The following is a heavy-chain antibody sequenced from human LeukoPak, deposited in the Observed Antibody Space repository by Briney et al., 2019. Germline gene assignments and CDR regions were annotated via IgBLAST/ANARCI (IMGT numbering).Heavy chain of an antibody. CDR2: IYYSGST. Sequence: SETLSLTCTVSGGSISSYYWSWIRQPPGKGLEWIGYIYYSGSTNYNPSLKSRVTISVDTSKNQFSLKLSSVTAADTAVYYCARDGPHDYCSSTSCRAAYGMDVWGQGTTVTVS. J-gene: IGHJ6*02. V-gene: IGHV4-59*01. D-gene: IGHD2-2*01. CDR1: GGSISSYY. CDR3: ARDGPHDYCSSTSCRAAYGMDV.